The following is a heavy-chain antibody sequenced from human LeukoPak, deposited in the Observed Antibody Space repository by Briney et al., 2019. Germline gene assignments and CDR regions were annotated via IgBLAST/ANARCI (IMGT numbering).Heavy chain of an antibody. CDR3: ERDQEFSGAYHSFDY. D-gene: IGHD1-26*01. CDR2: INANGDTT. CDR1: GFSFSGCA. Sequence: PGGSLRLSCAASGFSFSGCAMDWVRQAPGKGLEWVSCINANGDTTHYADSVRGRFTVSRDNAKNSLYVQLNSLSAEDTAVYYCERDQEFSGAYHSFDYCGQGTLLTVSS. V-gene: IGHV3-48*03. J-gene: IGHJ4*02.